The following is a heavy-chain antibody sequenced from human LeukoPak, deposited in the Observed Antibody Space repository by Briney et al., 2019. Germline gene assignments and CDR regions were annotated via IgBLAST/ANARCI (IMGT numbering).Heavy chain of an antibody. D-gene: IGHD5/OR15-5a*01. CDR1: GYTFTGYY. V-gene: IGHV1-2*02. CDR3: ARDKSTTRHFDY. J-gene: IGHJ4*02. Sequence: ASVKVSCKASGYTFTGYYMHWVRQARGQRLEWMGWIIPNSGGANYAQKFQGRVTMTRDTSISTAYMELSSLRSDDTAVYYCARDKSTTRHFDYWGQGTLVTVSS. CDR2: IIPNSGGA.